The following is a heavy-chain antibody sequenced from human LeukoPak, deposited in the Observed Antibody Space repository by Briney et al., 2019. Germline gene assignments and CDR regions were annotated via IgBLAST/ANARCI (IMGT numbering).Heavy chain of an antibody. Sequence: GGSLRLSCAASGFTFSSYEMHWVRQAPGKGLEWVSYISSSGSTIYYADSVKGRFTISRDNAKNSLYLQMNSLRAEDTAVYYCARVGYSSSSAFDYWGQGTLVTVSS. CDR3: ARVGYSSSSAFDY. CDR1: GFTFSSYE. J-gene: IGHJ4*02. V-gene: IGHV3-48*03. D-gene: IGHD6-6*01. CDR2: ISSSGSTI.